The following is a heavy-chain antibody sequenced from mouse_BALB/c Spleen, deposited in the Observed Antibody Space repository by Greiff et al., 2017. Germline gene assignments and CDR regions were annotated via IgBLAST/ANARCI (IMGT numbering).Heavy chain of an antibody. CDR1: GFTFSSYY. CDR2: INSNGGST. D-gene: IGHD1-1*01. J-gene: IGHJ4*01. V-gene: IGHV5-6-2*01. Sequence: EVMLVESGGGLVKLGGSLKLSCAASGFTFSSYYMSWVRQTPEKRLELVAAINSNGGSTYYPDTVKGRFTISRDNAKNTLYLQMSSLKSEDTALYYWARPNYDYGSRGYAMDYWGQGTSVTVSS. CDR3: ARPNYDYGSRGYAMDY.